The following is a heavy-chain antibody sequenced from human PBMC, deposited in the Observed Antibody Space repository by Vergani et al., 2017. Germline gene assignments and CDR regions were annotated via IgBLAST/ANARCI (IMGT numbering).Heavy chain of an antibody. D-gene: IGHD2-2*02. J-gene: IGHJ6*03. CDR1: GYTFTSYG. Sequence: QVQLVQSGAEVKKPGASVKVSCKASGYTFTSYGISWVRQAPGQGLEWMGWISAYNGNTNYAQKHQGGVTMTTDTSTSAAYMELRSLRSDDTAVEYCARDEDIGVVAAAIRDPNYCYYYMDVWGKGTTVTVSS. CDR2: ISAYNGNT. V-gene: IGHV1-18*01. CDR3: ARDEDIGVVAAAIRDPNYCYYYMDV.